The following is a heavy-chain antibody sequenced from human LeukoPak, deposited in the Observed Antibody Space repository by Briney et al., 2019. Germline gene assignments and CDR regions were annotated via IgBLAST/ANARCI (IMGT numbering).Heavy chain of an antibody. D-gene: IGHD5-18*01. CDR2: ISGSGGST. CDR1: GSTFSSYA. V-gene: IGHV3-23*01. Sequence: GGSLRLSCAASGSTFSSYAMSWVRQAPGKGLDWVSGISGSGGSTYYADSVKGRFTISRDNSKNTLYLQMNSLRAEDTALYYCAKDLVQLWPHFAYWGQGTMVTVSS. CDR3: AKDLVQLWPHFAY. J-gene: IGHJ4*02.